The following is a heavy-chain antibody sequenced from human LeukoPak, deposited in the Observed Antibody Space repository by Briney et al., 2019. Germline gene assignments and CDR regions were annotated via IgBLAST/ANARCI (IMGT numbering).Heavy chain of an antibody. CDR1: GGSVSSSSYY. D-gene: IGHD4-23*01. Sequence: SSETLSLTCTVSGGSVSSSSYYWGWIRQPPGKGLEWIGGISYSGRTCYKPSLTSRVTISVDTSKNQFSLRLSSVTAADTAVYYCAKYGGNSGGAFDIWGQGTMVTVSS. J-gene: IGHJ3*02. CDR2: ISYSGRT. CDR3: AKYGGNSGGAFDI. V-gene: IGHV4-39*01.